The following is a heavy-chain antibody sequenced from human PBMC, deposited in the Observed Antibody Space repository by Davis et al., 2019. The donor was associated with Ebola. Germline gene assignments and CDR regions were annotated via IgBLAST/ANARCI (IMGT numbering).Heavy chain of an antibody. CDR1: GFTFSTYW. D-gene: IGHD6-19*01. V-gene: IGHV3-74*01. CDR3: ARDAIEVAGTGGAFDI. J-gene: IGHJ3*02. Sequence: PGGSLRLSCAASGFTFSTYWMHWVRQAPGKGLLWVSYINSDGTGTRYADSVKGRFTISRDNAKKRLYLQINSLKAEDTAVYYCARDAIEVAGTGGAFDIWGQGTMVTVSS. CDR2: INSDGTGT.